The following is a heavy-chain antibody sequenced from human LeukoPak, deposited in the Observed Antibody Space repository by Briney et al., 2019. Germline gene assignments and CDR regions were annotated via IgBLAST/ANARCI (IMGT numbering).Heavy chain of an antibody. CDR3: ATGRAIAVAGWFDP. Sequence: ASVKVSCKVSGYTLTELSMHWVRQAPGKGLEWMGGFDPEDGETIYAQKFQGRVTMTEDTSTDTAYMELSSLRAEDTAVYYCATGRAIAVAGWFDPWGQGTLVTVSS. J-gene: IGHJ5*02. CDR1: GYTLTELS. CDR2: FDPEDGET. V-gene: IGHV1-24*01. D-gene: IGHD6-19*01.